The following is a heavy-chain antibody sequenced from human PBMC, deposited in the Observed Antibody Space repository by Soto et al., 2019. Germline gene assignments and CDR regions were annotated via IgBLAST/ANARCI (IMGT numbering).Heavy chain of an antibody. CDR3: ARARNSYGVFDY. V-gene: IGHV1-3*01. CDR1: GYTFTSYA. D-gene: IGHD5-18*01. CDR2: INAGNGNT. Sequence: VKVSCKASGYTFTSYAMHWVRQAPGQRLEWMGWINAGNGNTKYSQKFQGRVTITRDTSASTAYMELGSLRSEDTAVYYCARARNSYGVFDYWGQGTLVTVSS. J-gene: IGHJ4*02.